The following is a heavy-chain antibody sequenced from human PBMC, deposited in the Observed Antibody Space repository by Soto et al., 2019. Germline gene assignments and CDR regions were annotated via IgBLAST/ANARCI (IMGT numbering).Heavy chain of an antibody. CDR3: AKRENYESSGTLGY. D-gene: IGHD3-22*01. J-gene: IGHJ4*02. Sequence: GGSLRLSCAATGFTFSSYAMTWVRQAPGKGLEWVSAISDSGGITTFADSVKGRFTISRDNSKNTVYLQMNSLRVEDTAVYHCAKRENYESSGTLGYWGRGTPVTVSS. CDR2: ISDSGGIT. V-gene: IGHV3-23*01. CDR1: GFTFSSYA.